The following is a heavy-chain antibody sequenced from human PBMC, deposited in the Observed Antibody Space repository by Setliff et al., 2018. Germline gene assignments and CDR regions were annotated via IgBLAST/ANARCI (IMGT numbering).Heavy chain of an antibody. V-gene: IGHV2-70*17. CDR3: ARMTSSGNFAFDI. Sequence: SGPTLVNPTQTLTLTCTFSGFSLNTYGICSTWIRQPPGKALEWLARIDWGDERFYSTSLKTRLIISKDISKNQVVLRMTNMDPVDTATYYCARMTSSGNFAFDIWGQGTKVTVSS. CDR2: IDWGDER. CDR1: GFSLNTYGIC. J-gene: IGHJ3*02.